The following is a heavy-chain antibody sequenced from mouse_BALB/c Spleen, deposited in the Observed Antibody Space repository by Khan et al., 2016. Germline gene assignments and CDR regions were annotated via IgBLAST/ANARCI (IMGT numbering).Heavy chain of an antibody. J-gene: IGHJ2*01. CDR2: VNPTNGGT. CDR3: AGLGSHYVS. D-gene: IGHD2-5*01. V-gene: IGHV1-26*01. Sequence: VQLQQSGPDLVKPGASVNISCKASGYSFTGYYMHWVKESHGKSLEWIGRVNPTNGGTSYNQKFKGKAILTVDKSSSIAYMELRSLTSEDSAVXDWAGLGSHYVSWGQGTTLTVSS. CDR1: GYSFTGYY.